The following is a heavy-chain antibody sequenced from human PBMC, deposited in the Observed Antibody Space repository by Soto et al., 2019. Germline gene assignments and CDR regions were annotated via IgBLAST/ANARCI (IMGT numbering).Heavy chain of an antibody. D-gene: IGHD5-12*01. J-gene: IGHJ4*02. Sequence: EVQLLESGGGLVQPGGSLRLSCAASGFTFSSYAMSWVRQAPGKGLEWVSAISGSGGSTYYADSVKGRFTISRDNSKNTLYLRMDSLRAEDTAVYYCALSGVATLPPYYFDYWGQGTLVTVSS. CDR1: GFTFSSYA. CDR3: ALSGVATLPPYYFDY. V-gene: IGHV3-23*01. CDR2: ISGSGGST.